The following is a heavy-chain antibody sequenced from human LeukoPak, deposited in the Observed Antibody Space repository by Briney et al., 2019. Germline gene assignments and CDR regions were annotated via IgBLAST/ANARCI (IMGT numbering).Heavy chain of an antibody. CDR1: GFTFSSYD. V-gene: IGHV3-13*01. J-gene: IGHJ3*02. D-gene: IGHD6-13*01. CDR2: IGTAGDT. CDR3: ARSEQQLGGWAFDI. Sequence: PGGSLRLSCAASGFTFSSYDMHWVRQATGRGLEWVSAIGTAGDTYYPGSVKGRFTISRENAKNSLYLQMNSLRAGDTAVYYCARSEQQLGGWAFDIWGQGTMVTVSS.